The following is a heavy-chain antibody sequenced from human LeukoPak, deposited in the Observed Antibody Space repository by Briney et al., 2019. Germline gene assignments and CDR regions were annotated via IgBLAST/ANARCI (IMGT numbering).Heavy chain of an antibody. CDR2: IIPIFGTA. Sequence: SVKVSCKASGGTFSSYSISWVRQAPGQGLEWMGGIIPIFGTANYAQKFQGRVTITADESTNTAYMELSSLRSEDTAVYYCARGHRFWSGYYPYDYYYMDVWGKGTTVTVSS. J-gene: IGHJ6*03. V-gene: IGHV1-69*13. CDR3: ARGHRFWSGYYPYDYYYMDV. D-gene: IGHD3-3*01. CDR1: GGTFSSYS.